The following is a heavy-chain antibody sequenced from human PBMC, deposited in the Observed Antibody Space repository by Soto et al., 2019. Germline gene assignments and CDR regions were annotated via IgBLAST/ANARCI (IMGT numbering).Heavy chain of an antibody. V-gene: IGHV1-3*05. J-gene: IGHJ5*02. CDR1: GYTFTSHA. CDR2: INAGNGNT. CDR3: ARDGIAAAGTSWFDP. D-gene: IGHD6-13*01. Sequence: QVQLVQSGAEEKKPGASVKVSCKASGYTFTSHAMHWVRQAPGQRLEWMGWINAGNGNTKYSQKFQGRVTITTDTSASPAYMELSSLRSAATAVYYCARDGIAAAGTSWFDPWGQGTLVTVSS.